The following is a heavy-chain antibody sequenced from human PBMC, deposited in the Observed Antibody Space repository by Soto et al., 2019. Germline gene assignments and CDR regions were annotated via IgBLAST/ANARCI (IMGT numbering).Heavy chain of an antibody. CDR1: GFTFSSYA. V-gene: IGHV3-23*01. Sequence: EVQLLESGGGLVQPGGSLRLSCAASGFTFSSYAMSWVRQAPGKGLEWVSAISGSGGTTYYADSVKGRFTFSRDNSQNTLYLQMNSLRAEDAAVYYCANTANVWFIAFDIWGQGTMVTVSS. D-gene: IGHD3-10*01. J-gene: IGHJ3*02. CDR2: ISGSGGTT. CDR3: ANTANVWFIAFDI.